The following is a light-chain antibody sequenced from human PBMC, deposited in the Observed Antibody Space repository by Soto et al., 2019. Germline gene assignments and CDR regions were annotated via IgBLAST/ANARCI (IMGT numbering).Light chain of an antibody. CDR3: AVWDDRLNGYV. Sequence: QSVRTQPPSASGTPGQRVTISCSGSSSNIGSNTVNWYQHLPGAAPKLLIQSNDQRPSGVPDRFSGSQSGTSASLAISGLQSEDEADYYCAVWDDRLNGYVFGTGTKLTVL. V-gene: IGLV1-44*01. J-gene: IGLJ1*01. CDR2: SND. CDR1: SSNIGSNT.